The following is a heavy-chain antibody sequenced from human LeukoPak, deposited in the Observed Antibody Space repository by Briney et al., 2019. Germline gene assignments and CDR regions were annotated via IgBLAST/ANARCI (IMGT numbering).Heavy chain of an antibody. CDR2: IYTNGST. CDR3: AIAGY. Sequence: SETLSLTCTVSGGPISGYLWRWIRPPPGKGLEWIGYIYTNGSTSYNPSLKSRVTISVDTSKNHFSLKVSSVTAADTAVYYCAIAGYWGQGTLVTVSS. CDR1: GGPISGYL. J-gene: IGHJ4*02. V-gene: IGHV4-4*09.